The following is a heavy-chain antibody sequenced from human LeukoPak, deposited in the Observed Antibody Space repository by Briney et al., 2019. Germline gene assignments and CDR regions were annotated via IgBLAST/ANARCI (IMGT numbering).Heavy chain of an antibody. CDR3: AKYRHWNGGYDY. V-gene: IGHV3-23*01. CDR1: GFTFNSYA. D-gene: IGHD1-1*01. Sequence: PGGSLRLSCAASGFTFNSYAMSWVRQAPGKGLEWVSAISGSGGSTYYADSVKGRFTISRDNSKNTLYLQMNSLRAEDTAVYYCAKYRHWNGGYDYWGQGTLVTVSS. CDR2: ISGSGGST. J-gene: IGHJ4*02.